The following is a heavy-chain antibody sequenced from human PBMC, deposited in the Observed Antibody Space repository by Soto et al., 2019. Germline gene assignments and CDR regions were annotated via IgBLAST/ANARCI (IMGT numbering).Heavy chain of an antibody. CDR3: ANNSAEVRGPRDRYYYDGMDV. Sequence: QVQLVESGGAVVQPGRSLRLSCAASGFTFSNYGMHWVRQVPGKGLEWVAVISSDGSNKYYADSVKGRFTIYRDNSKNTMYLQMNTLITEDTGVYYCANNSAEVRGPRDRYYYDGMDVWGQGTTVIASS. D-gene: IGHD3-10*01. V-gene: IGHV3-30*18. CDR2: ISSDGSNK. CDR1: GFTFSNYG. J-gene: IGHJ6*02.